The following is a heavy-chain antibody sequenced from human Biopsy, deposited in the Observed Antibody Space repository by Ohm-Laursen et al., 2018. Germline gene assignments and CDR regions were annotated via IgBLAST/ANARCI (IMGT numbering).Heavy chain of an antibody. D-gene: IGHD1-26*01. J-gene: IGHJ4*02. Sequence: GASVKVSCNAPTGTFNSYGISWVRQAPGQGLEWMGGIIPIFGTANYAQKFQGRVTITADESTSTASMELSSLRSDDTAVYYCARDALGGGSYRFFYWGQGSLVTVSS. CDR1: TGTFNSYG. V-gene: IGHV1-69*13. CDR2: IIPIFGTA. CDR3: ARDALGGGSYRFFY.